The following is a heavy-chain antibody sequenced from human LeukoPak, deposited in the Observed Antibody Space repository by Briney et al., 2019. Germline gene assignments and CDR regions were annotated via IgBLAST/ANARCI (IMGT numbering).Heavy chain of an antibody. D-gene: IGHD3-10*01. V-gene: IGHV3-23*01. CDR3: ARDNITMVRGVTPLDAFDI. Sequence: GGTLRLSCAASGFTFGSYAMSWVRQTPGKGLEWVSAISDTGGSTYYADSVKGRFTISRDNSKNTLYLQMNSLRAEDTAVYYCARDNITMVRGVTPLDAFDIWGQGTMVTVSS. CDR1: GFTFGSYA. J-gene: IGHJ3*02. CDR2: ISDTGGST.